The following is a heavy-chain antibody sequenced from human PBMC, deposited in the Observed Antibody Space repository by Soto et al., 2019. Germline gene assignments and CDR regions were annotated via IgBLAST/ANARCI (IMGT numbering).Heavy chain of an antibody. D-gene: IGHD2-15*01. CDR2: IYYSGST. CDR1: GGSISSSSYY. J-gene: IGHJ4*02. Sequence: QLQLQESGPGLVKPSETLSLTCTVSGGSISSSSYYWGWIRQPPGKGLEWIGSIYYSGSTYYNPSLKSRVTISVDTSKNQFSLKLSSVTAADTAVYYCAGYCSGGSCYSAIDYWGQGTLVTVSS. V-gene: IGHV4-39*01. CDR3: AGYCSGGSCYSAIDY.